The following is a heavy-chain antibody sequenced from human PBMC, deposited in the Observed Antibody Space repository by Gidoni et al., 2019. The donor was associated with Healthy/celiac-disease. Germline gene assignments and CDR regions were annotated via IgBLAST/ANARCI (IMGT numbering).Heavy chain of an antibody. CDR2: IKSKTDGGTT. V-gene: IGHV3-15*01. CDR1: GFPFSNAW. D-gene: IGHD6-13*01. CDR3: TTFSSSLPQGH. Sequence: EVQLVASGGGLVKPGGSLRLSCAASGFPFSNAWMSWVRQAPGKGLEWVGRIKSKTDGGTTDYAAPVKGRFTISRDDSKNTLYLQMNSLKTEDTAVYYCTTFSSSLPQGHWGQGTLVTVSS. J-gene: IGHJ1*01.